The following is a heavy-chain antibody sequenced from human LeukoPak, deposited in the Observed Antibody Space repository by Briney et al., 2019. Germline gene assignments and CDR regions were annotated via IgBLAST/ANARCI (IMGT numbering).Heavy chain of an antibody. V-gene: IGHV3-11*04. CDR2: ISSSGSTI. CDR1: GFTFSDYY. D-gene: IGHD3-22*01. Sequence: GGSLRLSCAASGFTFSDYYMSWIRQAPGKGLKWVSYISSSGSTIYYADSVKGRFTISRDNAKNSLYLQMNSLRAEDTAVYYCARGLDFDSTGYRLSFDYWGQGTLVTVSS. J-gene: IGHJ4*02. CDR3: ARGLDFDSTGYRLSFDY.